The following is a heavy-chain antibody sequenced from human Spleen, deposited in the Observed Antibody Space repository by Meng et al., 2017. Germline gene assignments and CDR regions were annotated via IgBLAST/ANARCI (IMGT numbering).Heavy chain of an antibody. CDR1: GGSISNYY. J-gene: IGHJ4*02. V-gene: IGHV4-59*01. Sequence: GSLRLSCTVSGGSISNYYWSWIRQSPGKGLEYIGHIYYRGSTNYNPALKSRVTISVDTSKNQFSLKLSSVAAADTAVYYCARVGGAEMGTTTFDYWGQGTLVTVSS. CDR2: IYYRGST. CDR3: ARVGGAEMGTTTFDY. D-gene: IGHD5-24*01.